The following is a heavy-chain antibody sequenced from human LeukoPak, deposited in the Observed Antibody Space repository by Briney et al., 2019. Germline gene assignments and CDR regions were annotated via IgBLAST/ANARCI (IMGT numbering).Heavy chain of an antibody. D-gene: IGHD5-18*01. Sequence: ASVTVSCKASGYTFTGCYMHWVRQAPGQGLEWMGWINPNSGGTSYAQKFQGRVTMTRDTSISTAYMELSRLRSDDTAVYYCARVAPRESGYSYQGFDYWGQGTLVTVSS. CDR1: GYTFTGCY. V-gene: IGHV1-2*02. J-gene: IGHJ4*02. CDR2: INPNSGGT. CDR3: ARVAPRESGYSYQGFDY.